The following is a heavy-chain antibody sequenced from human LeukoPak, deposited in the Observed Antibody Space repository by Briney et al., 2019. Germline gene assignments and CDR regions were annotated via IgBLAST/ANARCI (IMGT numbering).Heavy chain of an antibody. CDR1: GFTFSSCA. V-gene: IGHV3-64D*06. Sequence: PVGSLSLSCSASGFTFSSCAMSWVRQAPGKGLEYVSATNSNGGYTYYADSVKGRFTISRDNSKNTLYLQMSSLRADDTAVYYCVTSSSGYYFNWGQGTLVTVSS. CDR3: VTSSSGYYFN. J-gene: IGHJ1*01. CDR2: TNSNGGYT. D-gene: IGHD6-19*01.